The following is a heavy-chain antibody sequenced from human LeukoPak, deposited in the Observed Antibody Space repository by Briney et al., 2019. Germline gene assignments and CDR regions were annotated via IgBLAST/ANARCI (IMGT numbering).Heavy chain of an antibody. V-gene: IGHV3-30*18. CDR3: AKDVVMGPTNHGLDY. D-gene: IGHD1-26*01. CDR2: MSYDGSNK. Sequence: GRSLRLSCAASGFTFSSYGMHWVRQAPGKGLEWAAVMSYDGSNKFYADSVKGRFTISRDNSKKTLFLQMNSLRVEDAAFYYCAKDVVMGPTNHGLDYWGQGTLVTVSS. CDR1: GFTFSSYG. J-gene: IGHJ4*02.